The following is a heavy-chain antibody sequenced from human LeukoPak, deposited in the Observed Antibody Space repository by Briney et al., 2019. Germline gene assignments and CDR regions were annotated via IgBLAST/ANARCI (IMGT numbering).Heavy chain of an antibody. CDR1: GGSFSGYY. Sequence: PSETLSLTCAVYGGSFSGYYWSWIRQPPGKGLEWIGEISHSGSTNYNPSLKSRVTISVDTSKNQFSLKLSSVTAADTAVYYCARGYYDSSGYFFFDYWGQGTLVTVSS. J-gene: IGHJ4*02. D-gene: IGHD3-22*01. V-gene: IGHV4-34*01. CDR3: ARGYYDSSGYFFFDY. CDR2: ISHSGST.